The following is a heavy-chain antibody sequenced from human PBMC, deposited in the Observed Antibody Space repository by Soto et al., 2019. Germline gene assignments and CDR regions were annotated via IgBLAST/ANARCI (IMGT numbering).Heavy chain of an antibody. CDR3: ARDKGYYYYGMDV. Sequence: PGGSLRLSCAASGFTFSSYGMHWVRQAPGKGLEWVAVIWYDGSNKYYADSVKGRFTISRDNSKNSLYLQMNSLRADDTAVYYCARDKGYYYYGMDVWGQGTTVTVSS. J-gene: IGHJ6*02. CDR2: IWYDGSNK. V-gene: IGHV3-33*01. CDR1: GFTFSSYG.